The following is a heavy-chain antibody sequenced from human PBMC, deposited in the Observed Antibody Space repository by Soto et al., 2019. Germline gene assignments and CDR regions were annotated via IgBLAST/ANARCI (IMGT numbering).Heavy chain of an antibody. V-gene: IGHV3-49*04. CDR2: IRSKAYGGTT. CDR1: GFTFGDYA. D-gene: IGHD3-22*01. CDR3: TRDPRHYYDSSGYYDGY. J-gene: IGHJ4*02. Sequence: PGGSLRLSCTASGFTFGDYAMSWVRQAPGKGLEWVGFIRSKAYGGTTEYAASVKGRFTISRDDSKSIAYLQMNSLKTEDTAVYYCTRDPRHYYDSSGYYDGYWGQGT.